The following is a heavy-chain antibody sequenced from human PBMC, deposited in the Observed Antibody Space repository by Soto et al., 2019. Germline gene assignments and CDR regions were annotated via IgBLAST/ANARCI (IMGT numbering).Heavy chain of an antibody. J-gene: IGHJ2*01. D-gene: IGHD6-19*01. CDR2: IYSGGST. Sequence: EVQLVESGGGLVQPGGSLRLSCAASGFTVSSNYMSWVRQAPGKGLEWVSVIYSGGSTYYADSVKGRFTISRDNSKNTLYLQMNSLRAEDTAVYYCARLHGSGWPPGWYFALWGRGTLVTVSS. V-gene: IGHV3-66*01. CDR1: GFTVSSNY. CDR3: ARLHGSGWPPGWYFAL.